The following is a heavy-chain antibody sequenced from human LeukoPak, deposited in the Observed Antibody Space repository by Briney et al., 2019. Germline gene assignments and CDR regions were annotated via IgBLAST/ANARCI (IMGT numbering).Heavy chain of an antibody. V-gene: IGHV4-59*01. J-gene: IGHJ4*02. D-gene: IGHD3-10*01. CDR2: IYYSGST. Sequence: PSETLSLTCNVSGGSISSYYWSWIRQPPGKGLEWIGYIYYSGSTNYNPSLKSRVTISVDTSKNQFSLKLSSVTAADTAVYYCARGLWFGDENPPYFDYWGQGILVTVSS. CDR1: GGSISSYY. CDR3: ARGLWFGDENPPYFDY.